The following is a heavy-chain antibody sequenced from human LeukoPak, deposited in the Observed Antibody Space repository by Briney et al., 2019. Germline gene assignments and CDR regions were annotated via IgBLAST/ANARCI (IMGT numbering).Heavy chain of an antibody. Sequence: SETLSLTCAAYGGSFSGYYWSWIRQPPGKGLEWIGEINHSGSTNYNPSLKSRVTISVDTSKNQFSLKLSSVTAADTAVYYCARGHVILTGLYGMDVWGQGTTVTVSS. CDR2: INHSGST. J-gene: IGHJ6*02. CDR3: ARGHVILTGLYGMDV. V-gene: IGHV4-34*01. D-gene: IGHD3-9*01. CDR1: GGSFSGYY.